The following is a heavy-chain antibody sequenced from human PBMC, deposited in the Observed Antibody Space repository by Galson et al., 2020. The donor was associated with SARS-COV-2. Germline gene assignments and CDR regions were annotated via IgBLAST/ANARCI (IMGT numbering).Heavy chain of an antibody. Sequence: SETLSLTCAVSGLSISSDFYWGWIRQSPGKGLEWIGNIYQGGTPYYNPSLKSRVTMSIDKSKNQFSLKMTSVTAADTAVYYCARPSSSGYYSIWYFDLWCRGTLVTVSS. J-gene: IGHJ2*01. CDR1: GLSISSDFY. V-gene: IGHV4-38-2*01. D-gene: IGHD3-22*01. CDR3: ARPSSSGYYSIWYFDL. CDR2: IYQGGTP.